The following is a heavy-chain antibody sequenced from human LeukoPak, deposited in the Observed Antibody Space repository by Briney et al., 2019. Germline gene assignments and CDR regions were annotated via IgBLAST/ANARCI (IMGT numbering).Heavy chain of an antibody. Sequence: GGSLRLSCAASGFTFSDYYMSWIRQAPGKGLEWVSYISSSGSTIYYADSVKGRFTISRDNAKNSLYLQMNSLRAEDTAVYYCAKTHSSGTDAFDIWGQGTMVTVSP. V-gene: IGHV3-11*01. CDR3: AKTHSSGTDAFDI. CDR2: ISSSGSTI. CDR1: GFTFSDYY. D-gene: IGHD6-19*01. J-gene: IGHJ3*02.